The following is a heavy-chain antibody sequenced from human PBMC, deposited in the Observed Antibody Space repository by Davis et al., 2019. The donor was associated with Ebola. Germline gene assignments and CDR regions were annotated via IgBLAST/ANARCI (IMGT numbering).Heavy chain of an antibody. CDR2: INHSGST. Sequence: SETLSLTCAVYGGSFSGYYWSWIRQPPGKGLEWIGEINHSGSTNYNPSLKSRVTISVDTSKNQFSLKLSSVTAADTAVYYCARGVYGERWLQRNDYWGQGTLVTVSS. V-gene: IGHV4-34*01. J-gene: IGHJ4*02. CDR1: GGSFSGYY. D-gene: IGHD5-24*01. CDR3: ARGVYGERWLQRNDY.